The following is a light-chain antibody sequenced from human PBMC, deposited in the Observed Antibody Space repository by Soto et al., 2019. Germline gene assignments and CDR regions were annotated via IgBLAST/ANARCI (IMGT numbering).Light chain of an antibody. Sequence: SYGLTQSPSVSVSPGQTARITCSGDALPKQYAYWYQQKPGQAPVLVIYKDSERPSGIPERFSGSSSGTTVTLTISGVQAEDEADYYCQSADSSGTYVVFGGGTKLTVL. V-gene: IGLV3-25*03. CDR2: KDS. J-gene: IGLJ2*01. CDR3: QSADSSGTYVV. CDR1: ALPKQY.